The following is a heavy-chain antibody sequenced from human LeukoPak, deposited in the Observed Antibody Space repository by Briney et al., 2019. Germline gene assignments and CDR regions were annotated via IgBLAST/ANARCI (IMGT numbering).Heavy chain of an antibody. V-gene: IGHV4-59*01. CDR3: ARLVAGTFYFDS. CDR1: GGSINFYY. J-gene: IGHJ4*02. Sequence: PSETLSLTCTVSGGSINFYYWSWIRRPPGKRLEWIGYIYYSGSTNYNPSLNSRVTISLDTSKNQFSLRLDSVTAADTAVYYCARLVAGTFYFDSWGRGTLVTVSS. CDR2: IYYSGST. D-gene: IGHD6-19*01.